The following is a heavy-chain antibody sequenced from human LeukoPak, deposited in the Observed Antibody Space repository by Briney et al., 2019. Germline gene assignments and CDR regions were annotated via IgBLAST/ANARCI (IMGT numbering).Heavy chain of an antibody. V-gene: IGHV3-23*01. CDR2: ISGSGGST. Sequence: GGSLRLSCAASGFSVIPHYMSWVRQAPGKGLEWVSAISGSGGSTYYADSVKGRFTISRDNSKNTLYLQMNSLRAEDTAVYYCAKGSGYYPEYFQHWGQGTLVTVSS. CDR3: AKGSGYYPEYFQH. CDR1: GFSVIPHY. D-gene: IGHD3-22*01. J-gene: IGHJ1*01.